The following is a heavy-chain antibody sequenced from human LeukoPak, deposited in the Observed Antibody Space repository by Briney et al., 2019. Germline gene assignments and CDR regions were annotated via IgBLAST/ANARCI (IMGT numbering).Heavy chain of an antibody. J-gene: IGHJ3*02. CDR3: AKDISATMIVVGPPTGAFDI. CDR1: GFTFDDYA. Sequence: PGRSLRLSCAASGFTFDDYAMHWVRQAPGKGLEWVSGISWNSGSIGYADSVKGRFTISRDNAKNSLYLQMNSLRAEDMALYYCAKDISATMIVVGPPTGAFDIWGQGTMVTVSS. CDR2: ISWNSGSI. D-gene: IGHD3-22*01. V-gene: IGHV3-9*03.